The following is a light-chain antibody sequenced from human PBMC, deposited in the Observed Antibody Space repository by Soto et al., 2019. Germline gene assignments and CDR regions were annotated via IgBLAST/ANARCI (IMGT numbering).Light chain of an antibody. CDR2: DAS. Sequence: DIVLTQSPGTLSFSPGERAGLSCRASQSVSSSYLAWYQHKPGQAPRLLIYDASNRATGIPARFSGSGSGTDFTLTISSLEPDDFATYYCQQYNSYPWTFGQGTKVDIK. J-gene: IGKJ1*01. CDR3: QQYNSYPWT. V-gene: IGKV3-20*01. CDR1: QSVSSSY.